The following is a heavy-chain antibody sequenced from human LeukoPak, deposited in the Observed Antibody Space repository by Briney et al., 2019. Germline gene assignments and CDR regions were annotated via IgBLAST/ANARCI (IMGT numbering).Heavy chain of an antibody. J-gene: IGHJ4*02. CDR2: ISYDGSNK. D-gene: IGHD3-22*01. CDR3: AKSSSGVVVSFYFDY. V-gene: IGHV3-30*18. CDR1: GFTFSSYG. Sequence: PGGSLRLSCAASGFTFSSYGMHWVRQAPGKGLEWVAVISYDGSNKYYADSVKGRFTISRDNSKNTLYLQMNSLRAEDTAVYYCAKSSSGVVVSFYFDYWGQGALVTVSS.